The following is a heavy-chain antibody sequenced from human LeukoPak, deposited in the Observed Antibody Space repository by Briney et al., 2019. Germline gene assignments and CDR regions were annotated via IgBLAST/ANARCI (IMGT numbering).Heavy chain of an antibody. CDR1: GGSISSYY. J-gene: IGHJ5*02. Sequence: SETLSLTCTVSGGSISSYYCNWIRQPPGKGLEWIGYIYYIGSTNYNPSLKSRVTISVETSKNQFSLKLNSVTAADTAVYYCATGAVGWFDPWGQGTLVTVSS. V-gene: IGHV4-59*01. CDR2: IYYIGST. CDR3: ATGAVGWFDP.